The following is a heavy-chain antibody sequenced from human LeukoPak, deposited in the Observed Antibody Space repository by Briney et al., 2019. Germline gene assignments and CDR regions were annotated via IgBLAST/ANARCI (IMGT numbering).Heavy chain of an antibody. D-gene: IGHD3-22*01. Sequence: SETLSLTCTVSGGSISSSSYYWGWIRQPPGKGLEWIGSIYYSGSTYYNPSLKSRVTISVDTSKNQFSLKLSSVTAADTAVYYCARDQGGEDYYDSSGYSIWGQGTLVTVSS. V-gene: IGHV4-39*07. J-gene: IGHJ4*02. CDR3: ARDQGGEDYYDSSGYSI. CDR1: GGSISSSSYY. CDR2: IYYSGST.